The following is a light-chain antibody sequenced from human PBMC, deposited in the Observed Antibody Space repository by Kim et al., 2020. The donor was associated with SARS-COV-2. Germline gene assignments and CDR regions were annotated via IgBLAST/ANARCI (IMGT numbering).Light chain of an antibody. CDR1: QSISSH. Sequence: SVSPGERATPFCRASQSISSHVAWYQKKPGQPPRLFVYGVSTRATGIPARFSGSGSATEFTLTISSLQSEDFAVYYCQQYNNWPYTFGQGTKLEI. V-gene: IGKV3-15*01. CDR3: QQYNNWPYT. J-gene: IGKJ2*01. CDR2: GVS.